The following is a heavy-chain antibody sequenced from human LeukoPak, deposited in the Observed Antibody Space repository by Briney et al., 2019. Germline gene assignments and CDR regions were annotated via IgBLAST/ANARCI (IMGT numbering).Heavy chain of an antibody. CDR3: AKVGVPGYSSGWYYFDY. V-gene: IGHV3-23*01. CDR2: ISGSGGST. D-gene: IGHD6-19*01. Sequence: QPGGSLRLSCAASGFTFSSYAMSWVCQAPGKGLEWVSAISGSGGSTYYADSVKGRFTISRDNSKNTLYLQMNSLRAEDTAVYYCAKVGVPGYSSGWYYFDYWGQGTLVSVSS. J-gene: IGHJ4*02. CDR1: GFTFSSYA.